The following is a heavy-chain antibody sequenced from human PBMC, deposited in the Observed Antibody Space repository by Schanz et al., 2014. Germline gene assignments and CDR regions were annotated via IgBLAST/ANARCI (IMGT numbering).Heavy chain of an antibody. CDR3: AADSPFRMVRGSNSFEA. CDR2: FDAEDGET. V-gene: IGHV1-24*01. CDR1: GYTVSALA. D-gene: IGHD3-10*01. Sequence: QVQLVQSGAEVKKPGASVRVSCEISGYTVSALAMHWVRQAPGQGLEWLGGFDAEDGETIYAQKFQGRVTMTEDTSTETAYMELSGLRSGDTAVYYCAADSPFRMVRGSNSFEAWGQGTMVTVSS. J-gene: IGHJ3*01.